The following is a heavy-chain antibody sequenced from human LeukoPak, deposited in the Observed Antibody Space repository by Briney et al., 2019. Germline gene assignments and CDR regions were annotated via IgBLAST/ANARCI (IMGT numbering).Heavy chain of an antibody. CDR1: GYSISSDYY. CDR2: IYHSGST. Sequence: PSETLSLTCSVSGYSISSDYYWGWIRQPPGKGLEGIGSIYHSGSTDYNPSLKSRVSISIDTSRNQLSLRLTSVTATDTAVYYCARDTRYGDYGVDVWGQGTTVTVSS. J-gene: IGHJ6*02. V-gene: IGHV4-38-2*02. CDR3: ARDTRYGDYGVDV. D-gene: IGHD4-17*01.